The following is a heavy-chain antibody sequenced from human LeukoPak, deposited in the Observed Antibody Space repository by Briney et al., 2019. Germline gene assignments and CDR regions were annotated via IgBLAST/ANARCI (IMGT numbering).Heavy chain of an antibody. CDR1: GFTFDDYA. Sequence: QTGGSLRLSCAASGFTFDDYAMHWVRQAPGKGLEWVSGISWNSGSIGYADSVKGRFTISRDNAKNSLYLQMNSLRAEDMALYYCAKSTGGGYDQDDYYMDVWGKGTTVTVSS. CDR3: AKSTGGGYDQDDYYMDV. CDR2: ISWNSGSI. V-gene: IGHV3-9*03. D-gene: IGHD5-12*01. J-gene: IGHJ6*03.